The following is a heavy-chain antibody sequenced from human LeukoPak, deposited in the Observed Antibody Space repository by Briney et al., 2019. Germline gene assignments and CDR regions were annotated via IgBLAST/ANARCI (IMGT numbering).Heavy chain of an antibody. V-gene: IGHV1-2*02. CDR2: INPNSGGT. Sequence: ASVKVSCKASGYTFTGYYMHWVRQAPGQGLEWMGWINPNSGGTNYAQKFQGRVTMTRDTPISTAYMELSRLRSEDTAVYYCARGREYSSSDDAFDIWGQGTMVIVSS. CDR1: GYTFTGYY. CDR3: ARGREYSSSDDAFDI. J-gene: IGHJ3*02. D-gene: IGHD6-6*01.